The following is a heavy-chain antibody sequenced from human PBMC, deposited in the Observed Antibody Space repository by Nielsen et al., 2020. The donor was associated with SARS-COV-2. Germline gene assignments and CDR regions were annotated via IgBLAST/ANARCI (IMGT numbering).Heavy chain of an antibody. CDR1: EYSFTSYW. J-gene: IGHJ4*02. V-gene: IGHV5-51*01. CDR2: IYPGDSDT. Sequence: GGSLRLSCKGSEYSFTSYWIGWVRQMPGKGLEWMGIIYPGDSDTRYSPSFQGQVTISADKSVTTAYLQWSSLKASDTAMYYCARHASTFHCDYWGQGTLVTVSS. D-gene: IGHD2/OR15-2a*01. CDR3: ARHASTFHCDY.